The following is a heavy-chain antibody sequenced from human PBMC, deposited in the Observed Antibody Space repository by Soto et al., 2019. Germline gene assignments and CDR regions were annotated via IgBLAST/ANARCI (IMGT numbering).Heavy chain of an antibody. CDR2: IYYSGST. J-gene: IGHJ5*01. CDR3: ARRGASSKCIDS. CDR1: GGSISNYY. D-gene: IGHD3-10*01. Sequence: KTSETLSLTCTVSGGSISNYYWSWIRQPPGKGLEWIGSIYYSGSTNYNPSLKSRVTISVDTSKNQFSLQLNSVTAAETAVYYCARRGASSKCIDSWGQGTLVTVSS. V-gene: IGHV4-59*01.